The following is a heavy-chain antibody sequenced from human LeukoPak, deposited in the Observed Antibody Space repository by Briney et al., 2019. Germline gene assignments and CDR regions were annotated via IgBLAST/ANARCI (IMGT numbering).Heavy chain of an antibody. D-gene: IGHD1-26*01. CDR2: IKGDGGTT. V-gene: IGHV3-74*03. CDR1: GFTFSNYW. Sequence: GGSLRLSCAASGFTFSNYWMHWVRQAPGKGLVWVSRIKGDGGTTTDADSVKGRFTISRDNSKNTLYLQMNSLRAEDTAVYYCAKDYAWGATIGGYFDYWGQGTLVTVSS. J-gene: IGHJ4*02. CDR3: AKDYAWGATIGGYFDY.